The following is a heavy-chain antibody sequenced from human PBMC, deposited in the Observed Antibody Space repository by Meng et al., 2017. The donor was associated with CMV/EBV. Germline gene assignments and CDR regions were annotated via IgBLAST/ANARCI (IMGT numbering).Heavy chain of an antibody. V-gene: IGHV3-43*01. D-gene: IGHD3-10*01. CDR1: GFTFDDYT. CDR3: AKGPGENWFDP. CDR2: ISWDGGST. Sequence: EVQLVGSGGVVVQPGGSLRLSCAASGFTFDDYTMHWVRQAPGKGLEWVSLISWDGGSTYYADSVKGRFTISRDNSKNSPYLQMNSLRTEDTALYYCAKGPGENWFDPWGQGTLVTVSS. J-gene: IGHJ5*02.